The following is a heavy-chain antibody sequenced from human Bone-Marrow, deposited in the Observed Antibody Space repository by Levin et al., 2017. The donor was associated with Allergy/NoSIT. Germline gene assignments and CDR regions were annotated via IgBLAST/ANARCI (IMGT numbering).Heavy chain of an antibody. CDR3: ARDSMTNAPGDY. V-gene: IGHV1-69*15. Sequence: KISCKVSGGNFGNYAISWVRRAPGQGLEWMGSIIPMFRTTNYAQNFKGRVTITADESTATAYLELSSLKSEDSAIYYCARDSMTNAPGDYWGQGTRVTVSS. CDR1: GGNFGNYA. J-gene: IGHJ4*02. D-gene: IGHD2-2*01. CDR2: IIPMFRTT.